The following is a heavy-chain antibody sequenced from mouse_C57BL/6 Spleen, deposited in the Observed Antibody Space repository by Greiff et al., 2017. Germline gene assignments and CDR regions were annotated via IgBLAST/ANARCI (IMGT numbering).Heavy chain of an antibody. CDR2: IYPGDGDT. CDR3: ARREGQFSLGWYYYDD. Sequence: QVQLQQSGPELVKPGASVKLSCKASGYAFSSSWMTWVKQRPGKGLEWIGRIYPGDGDTNYNGKFKGKATLTADNSSSTAYLQLSSLTSEDSAVYFCARREGQFSLGWYYYDDWGKGTTLTVSS. V-gene: IGHV1-82*01. CDR1: GYAFSSSW. J-gene: IGHJ2*01. D-gene: IGHD3-2*02.